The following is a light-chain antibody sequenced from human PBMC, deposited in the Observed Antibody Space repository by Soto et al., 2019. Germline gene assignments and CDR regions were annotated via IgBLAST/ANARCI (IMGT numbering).Light chain of an antibody. CDR2: AVS. J-gene: IGLJ1*01. V-gene: IGLV2-14*01. CDR1: SSDIGAYNY. Sequence: QSALTQPASVSGSPGQSITISCTGTSSDIGAYNYVSWYQQYPGKAPRLLIYAVSNRPSGVSNRYSGSKSGNSASLTISGLQADDEADYYCCSLTTSHTYVFGSGTKLTVL. CDR3: CSLTTSHTYV.